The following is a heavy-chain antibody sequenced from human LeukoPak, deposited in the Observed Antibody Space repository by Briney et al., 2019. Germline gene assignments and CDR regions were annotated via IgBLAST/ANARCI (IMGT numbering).Heavy chain of an antibody. CDR2: ISSGSSYI. D-gene: IGHD3-3*01. V-gene: IGHV3-21*01. Sequence: PGGSLRLSCAASGFTFSSYSMNWVRQAPGKGLEWVSSISSGSSYIYYADSVKGRFTISRDNAKNSLYLHISSLGAEDTAVYYCARHREGATQVGLFTFWGQGTLVIVSS. CDR1: GFTFSSYS. J-gene: IGHJ4*02. CDR3: ARHREGATQVGLFTF.